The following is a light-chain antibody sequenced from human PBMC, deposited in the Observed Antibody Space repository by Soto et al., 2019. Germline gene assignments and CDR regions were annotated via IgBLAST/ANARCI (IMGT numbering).Light chain of an antibody. CDR3: SSYTSTSTVI. J-gene: IGLJ2*01. V-gene: IGLV2-14*03. Sequence: QSALTQPASVSGSPGQSITISCTGTSSDVGGYNFVSWYQQPPGNAPKLIIYDVSDRPSGVSSRFSGSKSGNTASLTISGIQAEDEADYFFSSYTSTSTVIFGGGTKLTVL. CDR2: DVS. CDR1: SSDVGGYNF.